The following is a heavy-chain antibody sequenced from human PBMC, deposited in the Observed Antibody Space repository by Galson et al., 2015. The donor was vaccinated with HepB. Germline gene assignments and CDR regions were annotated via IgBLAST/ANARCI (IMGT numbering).Heavy chain of an antibody. D-gene: IGHD3-22*01. CDR1: GFTFGTYA. J-gene: IGHJ4*02. Sequence: SLRLSCAASGFTFGTYAMSWVRQAPGKGLEWVSAISGSGGRTYYAGSVKGRFTISRDNSKNTLYLQMNSLRAEDTALYYCAKDAGHYDNSGKYTYYFDYWGQGTLVTVSS. CDR2: ISGSGGRT. V-gene: IGHV3-23*01. CDR3: AKDAGHYDNSGKYTYYFDY.